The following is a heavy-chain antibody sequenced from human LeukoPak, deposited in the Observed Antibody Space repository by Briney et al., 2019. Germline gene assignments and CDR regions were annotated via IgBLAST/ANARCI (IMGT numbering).Heavy chain of an antibody. CDR3: ARSTMIVVVIDY. D-gene: IGHD3-22*01. V-gene: IGHV1-2*02. J-gene: IGHJ4*02. CDR1: GYTFTCYY. Sequence: ASVKVSCKASGYTFTCYYMHWVRQAPGQGLEWMGWINPNSGGTNYAQKFQGRVTMTRDTSISTAYMELSRLRSDDTAVYYCARSTMIVVVIDYWGQGTLVTVSS. CDR2: INPNSGGT.